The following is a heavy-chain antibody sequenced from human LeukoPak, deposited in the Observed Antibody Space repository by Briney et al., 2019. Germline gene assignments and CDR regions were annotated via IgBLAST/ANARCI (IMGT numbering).Heavy chain of an antibody. Sequence: SETLSLTCTVSGASISSFYWSWTRQSPGKGLEWIAYIHYNGRTNYNPSLKSRLTILLDATKNQFSLRLTSVSAADTAVYYCASTADDGYGKDRGQGTLVTVSS. CDR2: IHYNGRT. J-gene: IGHJ4*02. CDR3: ASTADDGYGKD. CDR1: GASISSFY. V-gene: IGHV4-59*01. D-gene: IGHD5-24*01.